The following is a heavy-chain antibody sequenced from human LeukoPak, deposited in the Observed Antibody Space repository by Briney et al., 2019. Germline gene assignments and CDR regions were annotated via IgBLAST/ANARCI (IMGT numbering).Heavy chain of an antibody. CDR3: ARGRRGYSYDY. D-gene: IGHD5-18*01. CDR2: IYTSGST. V-gene: IGHV4-61*02. CDR1: GGSITSGSYY. J-gene: IGHJ4*02. Sequence: PSQTLSLTCTVSGGSITSGSYYWSWIRQPAGKGLEWIGRIYTSGSTNYNPPLRSRVTISVDTSKNQFSLKLSSVTAADTAVYYCARGRRGYSYDYWGQGTLVTVSS.